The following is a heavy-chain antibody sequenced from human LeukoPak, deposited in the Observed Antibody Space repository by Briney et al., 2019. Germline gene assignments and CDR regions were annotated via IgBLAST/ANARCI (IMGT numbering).Heavy chain of an antibody. J-gene: IGHJ5*02. CDR2: IYTSGST. CDR3: ARDPEVRQQPPRGWFDP. D-gene: IGHD6-13*01. V-gene: IGHV4-4*07. CDR1: GGSISSYY. Sequence: SETLSLTCTVSGGSISSYYWSWIRQPAGKGLEWIGRIYTSGSTNYNPSLKSRVTMSVDTSKNQFSLKLSSVTAADTAVYYCARDPEVRQQPPRGWFDPWGQGTLVTVSS.